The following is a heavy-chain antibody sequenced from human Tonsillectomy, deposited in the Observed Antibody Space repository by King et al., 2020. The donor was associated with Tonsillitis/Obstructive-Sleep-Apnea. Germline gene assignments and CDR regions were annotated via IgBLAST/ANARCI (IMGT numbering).Heavy chain of an antibody. Sequence: ITLQESGLTLVKPTQTLTLTCTFSGFSLSNSGVGVGWIRHPPGKALEWLALIYWDDDKRYSQSLKSRLTITKDTAKNQVVLTMTNMDPVDTDTYFCAHTPNSRSRENCFDPWGQGTLVTVSS. V-gene: IGHV2-5*02. CDR1: GFSLSNSGVG. J-gene: IGHJ5*02. D-gene: IGHD6-6*01. CDR2: IYWDDDK. CDR3: AHTPNSRSRENCFDP.